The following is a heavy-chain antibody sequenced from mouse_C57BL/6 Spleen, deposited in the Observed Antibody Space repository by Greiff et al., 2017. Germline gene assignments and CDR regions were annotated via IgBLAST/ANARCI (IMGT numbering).Heavy chain of an antibody. CDR2: IDPEDGET. V-gene: IGHV14-2*01. CDR3: ARWDYYGSSYLDY. CDR1: GYNITDYY. Sequence: VQLQQSGAELVKPGASVKLSCTASGYNITDYYMPWVKQRTEQGLEWIGMIDPEDGETKYAPKFQGKATITADTSSNTAYLQLSSLTSEDTAVYYCARWDYYGSSYLDYWGQGTTLTVSS. D-gene: IGHD1-1*01. J-gene: IGHJ2*01.